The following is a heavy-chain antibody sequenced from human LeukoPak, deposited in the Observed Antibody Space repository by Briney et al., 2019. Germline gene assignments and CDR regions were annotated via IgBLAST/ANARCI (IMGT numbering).Heavy chain of an antibody. CDR1: GYTFTGYY. J-gene: IGHJ6*03. CDR3: ARYRYDFWSGYYYYMDV. D-gene: IGHD3-3*01. Sequence: ASVKVSCKASGYTFTGYYMHWVRRAPGQGLEWMGRINPNSGGTNYAQKFQGRVTMTRDTSISTAYMELSRLRSDDTAVYYCARYRYDFWSGYYYYMDVWGKGTTVTVSS. CDR2: INPNSGGT. V-gene: IGHV1-2*06.